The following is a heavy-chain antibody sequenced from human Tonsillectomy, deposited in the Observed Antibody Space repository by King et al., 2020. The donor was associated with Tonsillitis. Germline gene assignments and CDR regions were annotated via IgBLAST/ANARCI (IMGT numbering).Heavy chain of an antibody. CDR1: GYSFSDYW. J-gene: IGHJ4*02. CDR3: ASYCSGGSCYSLYH. D-gene: IGHD2-15*01. Sequence: VQLVESGAEVKKPGESLKISCKGSGYSFSDYWIGWVRQMPGKGLEWMGSIYPGDSDTTYSPSFQGQVTISADKSINTAYLQWISLKASDTAMYYCASYCSGGSCYSLYHWGQGTLVTVSS. V-gene: IGHV5-51*01. CDR2: IYPGDSDT.